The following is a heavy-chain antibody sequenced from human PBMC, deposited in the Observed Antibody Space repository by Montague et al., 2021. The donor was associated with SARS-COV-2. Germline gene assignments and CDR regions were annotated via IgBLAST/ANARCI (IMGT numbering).Heavy chain of an antibody. CDR3: ARDQGDNLNYYYYYGMDV. V-gene: IGHV4-39*07. Sequence: SETLSLTCTVYGGSISSSSYYWGWIRQPQGKGLEWIGSIYYSRSTYYTPTLKSRVTISVDTSKIQLSLKLSAVTAADTAVYYCARDQGDNLNYYYYYGMDVWGQGTTVTVSS. J-gene: IGHJ6*02. CDR1: GGSISSSSYY. D-gene: IGHD1-20*01. CDR2: IYYSRST.